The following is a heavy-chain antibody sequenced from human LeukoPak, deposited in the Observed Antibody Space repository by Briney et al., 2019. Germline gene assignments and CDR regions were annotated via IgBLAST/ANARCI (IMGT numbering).Heavy chain of an antibody. Sequence: SETLSLTCTVSGGSISSSSYYWGWIRQPPGKGLEWIGSIYYSGSTYYNPSLKSRVTISVDTSKNQFSLKLSSLTAAATAVYYCARHEYSGSYYGLSWFDPWGQGTLVTVSS. CDR1: GGSISSSSYY. D-gene: IGHD1-26*01. V-gene: IGHV4-39*01. CDR3: ARHEYSGSYYGLSWFDP. CDR2: IYYSGST. J-gene: IGHJ5*02.